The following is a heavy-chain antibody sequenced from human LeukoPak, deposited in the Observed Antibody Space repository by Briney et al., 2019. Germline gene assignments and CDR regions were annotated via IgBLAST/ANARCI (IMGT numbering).Heavy chain of an antibody. J-gene: IGHJ4*02. V-gene: IGHV4-34*01. D-gene: IGHD3-3*01. CDR3: AGHTPHYDFWSGYYSGYFDS. CDR2: INHSGST. CDR1: GGSFSGYY. Sequence: PSETLSLTCAVYGGSFSGYYWSWLRQPPGKGLEWIGEINHSGSTNYNPSLKSRVTISVDTSKNQFSLKLSSVTAADTDVYYCAGHTPHYDFWSGYYSGYFDSWGQGTLVTVSS.